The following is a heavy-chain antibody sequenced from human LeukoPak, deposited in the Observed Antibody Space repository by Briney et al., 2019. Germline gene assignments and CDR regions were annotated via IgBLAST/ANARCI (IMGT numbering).Heavy chain of an antibody. D-gene: IGHD3-22*01. V-gene: IGHV3-21*01. Sequence: SGXTFSGYSMNWVRQAPGXGLEXGXXISSSSSYIYYADSVKGRFTISRDNAKNSLYLQMNSLRAEDTAVYYCATGRYYYDSSGWIWGQGTMVTVSS. CDR2: ISSSSSYI. CDR3: ATGRYYYDSSGWI. J-gene: IGHJ3*02. CDR1: GXTFSGYS.